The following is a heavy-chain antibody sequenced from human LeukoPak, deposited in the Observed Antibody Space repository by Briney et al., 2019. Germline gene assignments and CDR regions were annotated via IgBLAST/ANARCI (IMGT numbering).Heavy chain of an antibody. CDR2: INPYNGDT. CDR3: ARVHPYCSSTSCYFAFDI. V-gene: IGHV1-18*01. D-gene: IGHD2-2*01. Sequence: ASVKVSCKASGYTFTSHGISWVRQAPGQGLEWMGWINPYNGDTKYAQNVQGRVTMSTDTSTSTVYLEFRSLRSDDTAVYYCARVHPYCSSTSCYFAFDIWGQGTMVTVSS. J-gene: IGHJ3*02. CDR1: GYTFTSHG.